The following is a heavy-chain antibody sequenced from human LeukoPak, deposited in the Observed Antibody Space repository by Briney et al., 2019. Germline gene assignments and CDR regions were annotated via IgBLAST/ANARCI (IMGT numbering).Heavy chain of an antibody. CDR3: ARDGDSGSYRWEAFDI. CDR1: GFTFSSYA. V-gene: IGHV3-23*01. CDR2: ISGSGGST. D-gene: IGHD1-26*01. Sequence: GGSLRLSCAASGFTFSSYAMSWVRQAPGKGLEWVSAISGSGGSTYYADSVKGRFTISRDTSKYTLYLHMNSLRAEDTAVYYCARDGDSGSYRWEAFDIWGQGTMVTVSS. J-gene: IGHJ3*02.